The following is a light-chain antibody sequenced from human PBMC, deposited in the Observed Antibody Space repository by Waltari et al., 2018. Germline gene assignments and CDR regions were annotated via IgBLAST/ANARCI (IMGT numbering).Light chain of an antibody. CDR3: QQRKTWPIT. Sequence: EIVLTQSPATLSLSPGERATLSCRASQRVSSFLAWYQQKRGQAPRLLIYDASTRATCIPARFSGSGSGTDFTLTISSLEPEDFAVYYCQQRKTWPITFGQGTRLEIK. CDR2: DAS. CDR1: QRVSSF. J-gene: IGKJ5*01. V-gene: IGKV3-11*01.